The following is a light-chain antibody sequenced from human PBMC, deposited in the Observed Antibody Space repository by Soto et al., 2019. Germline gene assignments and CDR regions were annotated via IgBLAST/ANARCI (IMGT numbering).Light chain of an antibody. CDR3: QQTYRAPLT. Sequence: DIQMTQSPSSLSASVGDRVTITCRASQSISTYLNWYQQKPGKAPKVLIYGASSLQSGVPSRFSGGGSGTDFTLSISSLQPEDFAPYYCQQTYRAPLTFGGGTNVEIK. V-gene: IGKV1-39*01. CDR2: GAS. CDR1: QSISTY. J-gene: IGKJ4*01.